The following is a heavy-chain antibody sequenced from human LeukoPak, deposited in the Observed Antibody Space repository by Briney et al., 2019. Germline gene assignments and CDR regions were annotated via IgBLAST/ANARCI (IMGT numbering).Heavy chain of an antibody. Sequence: GGSLRLSCAASGFTVSSNYMSWVRQAPGKGLEWVSVIYSGGSTYYADSVKGRFTISRDNSKNTLYLQMNSLRAEDTAVYYCAKDPRGYSYGHHNWFDPWGQGTLVTVSS. V-gene: IGHV3-53*01. J-gene: IGHJ5*02. CDR2: IYSGGST. CDR1: GFTVSSNY. CDR3: AKDPRGYSYGHHNWFDP. D-gene: IGHD5-18*01.